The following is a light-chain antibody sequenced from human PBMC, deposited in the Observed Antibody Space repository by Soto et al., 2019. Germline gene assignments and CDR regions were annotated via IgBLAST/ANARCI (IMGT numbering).Light chain of an antibody. CDR3: LQYDAWHRT. V-gene: IGKV3-15*01. CDR2: GAS. Sequence: EIVMTQSPAILSVSPGDRATLSCRAGQSVSNNLAWYQQKPGQTPRLVIYGASNRATGVPARFSGSGSGTDFTLTISSLQSEDFAVYYCLQYDAWHRTFGQGTKVEI. CDR1: QSVSNN. J-gene: IGKJ1*01.